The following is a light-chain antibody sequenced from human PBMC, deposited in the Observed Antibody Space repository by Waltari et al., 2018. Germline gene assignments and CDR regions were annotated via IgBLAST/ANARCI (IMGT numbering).Light chain of an antibody. Sequence: SYELTQPPSLSVSPGQTASITCSGDKLGNKFASWYRQKPGQSPVVVIYRDKKRPSGIPERISGSNSGNTATLTISETQAMDEADYYCQAWDSSAVVFGGGTKLTV. V-gene: IGLV3-1*01. J-gene: IGLJ2*01. CDR1: KLGNKF. CDR3: QAWDSSAVV. CDR2: RDK.